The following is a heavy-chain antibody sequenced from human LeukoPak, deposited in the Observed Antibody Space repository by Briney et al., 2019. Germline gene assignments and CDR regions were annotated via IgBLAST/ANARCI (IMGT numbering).Heavy chain of an antibody. D-gene: IGHD3-22*01. CDR3: ASPSAHIYDSSGYYNA. J-gene: IGHJ5*02. CDR2: MNPNSGNT. CDR1: GYTFTSYD. Sequence: ASVKVSCKASGYTFTSYDINWVRQATGQGLEWMGWMNPNSGNTGYAQKFQGRVTMTRDTSISTAYMELSSLRSEDTAVYYCASPSAHIYDSSGYYNAWGRGTLVTVS. V-gene: IGHV1-8*01.